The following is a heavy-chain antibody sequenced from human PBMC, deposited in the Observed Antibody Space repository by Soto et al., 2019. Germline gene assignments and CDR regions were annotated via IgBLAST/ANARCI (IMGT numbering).Heavy chain of an antibody. Sequence: QVQLVQSGAEVKKPGSSVKVSCKASGGTFSSYAISWVRQAPGQGLEWMGGIIPIFGTANYAQKFQGRVTYNADESTSTAYMELSSLRSEDTAVYYCARDKVGYYDSSGYYRVSVPPDYYYGMDVWGQGTTVTVSS. CDR3: ARDKVGYYDSSGYYRVSVPPDYYYGMDV. D-gene: IGHD3-22*01. V-gene: IGHV1-69*01. CDR2: IIPIFGTA. J-gene: IGHJ6*02. CDR1: GGTFSSYA.